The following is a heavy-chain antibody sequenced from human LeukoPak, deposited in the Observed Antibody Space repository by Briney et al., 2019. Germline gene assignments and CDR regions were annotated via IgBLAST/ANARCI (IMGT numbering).Heavy chain of an antibody. J-gene: IGHJ5*02. D-gene: IGHD6-6*01. V-gene: IGHV3-7*03. CDR2: IKQDGSEK. CDR1: GFTFSSYW. Sequence: GGSLRLSYAASGFTFSSYWMSWVRQAPGKGLEWVANIKQDGSEKYYVDSVKGRFTISRDNAKNSLYLQMNSLRAEDTAVYYCAREALRRPFDPWGQGTLVTVSS. CDR3: AREALRRPFDP.